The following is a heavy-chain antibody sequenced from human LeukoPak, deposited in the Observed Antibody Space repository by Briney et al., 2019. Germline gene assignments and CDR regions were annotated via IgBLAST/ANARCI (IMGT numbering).Heavy chain of an antibody. V-gene: IGHV3-7*01. D-gene: IGHD5-18*01. Sequence: GGSLRLSCAASGFTFSTYWMSWVRQAPGKGLEWVANVRQDGSDKYYVDSVKGRFTISRDNAKNTLYLQMNSLRAEDTAVYYCANHPDTAMDLYYFDYWGQGTLVTVSS. J-gene: IGHJ4*02. CDR1: GFTFSTYW. CDR2: VRQDGSDK. CDR3: ANHPDTAMDLYYFDY.